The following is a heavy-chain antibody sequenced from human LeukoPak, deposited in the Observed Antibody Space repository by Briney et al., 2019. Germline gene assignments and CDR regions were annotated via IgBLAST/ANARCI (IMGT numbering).Heavy chain of an antibody. CDR1: GGSISSYY. V-gene: IGHV4-4*07. CDR3: ARHGNDYGDYVVRYFDY. Sequence: SETLSLTCTVSGGSISSYYWSWIRQPAGKGLEWIGRIYTSGSTDYNPSLKSRVTISVDTSKNQFSLKLNSVTAADTAVYYCARHGNDYGDYVVRYFDYWGQGTLVTVSS. CDR2: IYTSGST. D-gene: IGHD4-17*01. J-gene: IGHJ4*02.